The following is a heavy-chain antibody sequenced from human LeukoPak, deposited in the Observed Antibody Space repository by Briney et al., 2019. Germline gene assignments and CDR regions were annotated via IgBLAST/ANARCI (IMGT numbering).Heavy chain of an antibody. CDR2: MNHNSGNT. D-gene: IGHD2-15*01. CDR1: GYSFTSYD. J-gene: IGHJ3*02. Sequence: ASAKVSSKASGYSFTSYDANWVRHATEQGGEWVGWMNHNSGNTGYAQNSQGTVTITRNTSISTAYMEMCSLRYEETAVYSCARVVISGPSMAFDIWGQGTMVTVSS. V-gene: IGHV1-8*03. CDR3: ARVVISGPSMAFDI.